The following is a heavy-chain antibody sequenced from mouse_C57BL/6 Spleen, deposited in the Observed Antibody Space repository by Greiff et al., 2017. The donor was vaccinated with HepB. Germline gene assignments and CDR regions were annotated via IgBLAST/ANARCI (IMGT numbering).Heavy chain of an antibody. Sequence: EVQLQQSGPELVKPGASVKIPCKASGYTFTDYNMDWVKQSHGKSLEWIGDINPNNGGTIYNQKVKGKATLTVDKSASTAYMELRSLTSEDTAGYYWARYDGYDGAMDYWGQGTSVTVSS. CDR3: ARYDGYDGAMDY. J-gene: IGHJ4*01. D-gene: IGHD2-3*01. V-gene: IGHV1-18*01. CDR2: INPNNGGT. CDR1: GYTFTDYN.